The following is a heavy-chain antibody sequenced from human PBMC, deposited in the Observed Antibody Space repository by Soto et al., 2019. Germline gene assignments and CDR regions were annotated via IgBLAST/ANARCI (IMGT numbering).Heavy chain of an antibody. CDR3: AKALGGGDSSSWYGGLGFDY. Sequence: EVQLLESGGGLVQPGGSLRLSCAASGFTFSSYAMSWVRQAPGKGLEWVSAISGSGGSTYYADSVKGRFTISRDNSKNTLYLQMNSLRAEDTAVYYCAKALGGGDSSSWYGGLGFDYWGQGTLVTVSS. CDR1: GFTFSSYA. V-gene: IGHV3-23*01. CDR2: ISGSGGST. D-gene: IGHD6-13*01. J-gene: IGHJ4*02.